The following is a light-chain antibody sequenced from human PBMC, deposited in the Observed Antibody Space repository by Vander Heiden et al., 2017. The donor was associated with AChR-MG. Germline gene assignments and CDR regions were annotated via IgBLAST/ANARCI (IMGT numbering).Light chain of an antibody. CDR2: KAS. CDR1: QSISSW. Sequence: DIQMTQSPSTLSASVGDRVAITCRASQSISSWLAWYQQKPGKAPKLLIYKASSLESGVPSRFSGSGSGTEFTLTISSLQPDDSATYYCQQEDSYPLTFGGGTKVEIK. V-gene: IGKV1-5*03. J-gene: IGKJ4*01. CDR3: QQEDSYPLT.